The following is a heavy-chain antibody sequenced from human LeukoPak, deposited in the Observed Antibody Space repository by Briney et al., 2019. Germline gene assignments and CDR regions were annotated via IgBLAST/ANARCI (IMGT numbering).Heavy chain of an antibody. CDR3: ARTPIYYYDNSGYYN. J-gene: IGHJ4*02. V-gene: IGHV4-61*02. D-gene: IGHD3-22*01. Sequence: SETLSLTCTVSGGSISSSNYYWSWIRQPAGKGLEWIGLIYSRGNTNYNPSLKSRVTMSVDTSKNQFSLKLSSVTAADTAVYYCARTPIYYYDNSGYYNWGQGTLVTASS. CDR2: IYSRGNT. CDR1: GGSISSSNYY.